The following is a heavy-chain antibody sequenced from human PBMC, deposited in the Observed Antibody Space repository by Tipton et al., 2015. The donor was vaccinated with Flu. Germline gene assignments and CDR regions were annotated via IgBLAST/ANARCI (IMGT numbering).Heavy chain of an antibody. J-gene: IGHJ1*01. CDR1: GFTFSSYG. CDR2: ISYDGSNK. CDR3: VKGGWLQSGEYFQH. D-gene: IGHD5-24*01. V-gene: IGHV3-30*18. Sequence: QVQLVQSGGGVVQPGRSLRLSCAASGFTFSSYGMHWVRQAPGKGLEWVAVISYDGSNKYYADSVKGRFTISRDNSKNTLYLQMNSLRAEDTAVYYCVKGGWLQSGEYFQHWGQGTLVTVSS.